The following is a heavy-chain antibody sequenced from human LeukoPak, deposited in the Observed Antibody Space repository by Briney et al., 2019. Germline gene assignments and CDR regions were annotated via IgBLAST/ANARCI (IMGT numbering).Heavy chain of an antibody. V-gene: IGHV3-30-3*01. J-gene: IGHJ4*02. CDR3: AKDGDYVWGSYRSRPFDY. Sequence: GGSLRLSCAASGFTFSSYAMHWVRQAPGKGLEWVAVISYDGSNKYYADSVKGRFTISRDNSKNTLYLQMNSLRAEDTAVYYCAKDGDYVWGSYRSRPFDYWGQGTLVTVSS. D-gene: IGHD3-16*02. CDR1: GFTFSSYA. CDR2: ISYDGSNK.